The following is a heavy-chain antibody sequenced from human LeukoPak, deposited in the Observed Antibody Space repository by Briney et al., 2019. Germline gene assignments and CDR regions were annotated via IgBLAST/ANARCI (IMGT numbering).Heavy chain of an antibody. J-gene: IGHJ5*02. CDR2: ISAYTGIT. CDR1: NYTFTNYG. D-gene: IGHD2-2*01. V-gene: IGHV1-18*01. CDR3: ARDLIYTTSWYDH. Sequence: GASVKVSCKTSNYTFTNYGITXVRQAPGQGLEWMGWISAYTGITSFAQKFQGRVTMTTDTSTSTAYMELRSLRSDDTAVYYCARDLIYTTSWYDHWGQGTLVTVSS.